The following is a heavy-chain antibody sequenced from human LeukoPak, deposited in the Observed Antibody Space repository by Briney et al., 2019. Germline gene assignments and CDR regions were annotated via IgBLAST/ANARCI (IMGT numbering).Heavy chain of an antibody. CDR2: INHSGST. D-gene: IGHD3-10*01. J-gene: IGHJ6*03. CDR1: GGSFSGYY. Sequence: SETLSLTCAVYGGSFSGYYWSWIRQPPGKGLEWIGEINHSGSTNYNPSLKSRVTISVDTSKNQFSLKLSSVTAADTAVYYCARRSGSYYNRYYYYYYYMDVWGKGTTVTISS. CDR3: ARRSGSYYNRYYYYYYYMDV. V-gene: IGHV4-34*01.